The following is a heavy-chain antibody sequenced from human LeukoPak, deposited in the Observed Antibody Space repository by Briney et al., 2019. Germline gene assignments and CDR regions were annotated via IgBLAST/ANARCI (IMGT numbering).Heavy chain of an antibody. D-gene: IGHD5-12*01. CDR1: GFTFSSFE. Sequence: GGSLRLSCAASGFTFSSFEMNWVRQAPGKGLEWVSYLSSSASTIYYADSVKGRFTISRDNAKNSLYLQMNSLRAEDTAVYYCAREMGGYPFDYWGQGTLVTVSS. CDR2: LSSSASTI. CDR3: AREMGGYPFDY. V-gene: IGHV3-48*03. J-gene: IGHJ4*02.